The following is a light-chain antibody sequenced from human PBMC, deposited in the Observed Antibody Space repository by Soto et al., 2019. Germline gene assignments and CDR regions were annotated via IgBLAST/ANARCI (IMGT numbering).Light chain of an antibody. V-gene: IGKV2-28*01. CDR2: LGS. Sequence: DIVMTQSPLSLPVTPGEPASISCRSSQSLLHSNGYNYLNWFVQKPGQSPQLLIYLGSERPSGVPGRISGSRSGTDFTLKISRVEADDVGIYYCMQALQSPPWTFGQGTKVEIK. J-gene: IGKJ1*01. CDR1: QSLLHSNGYNY. CDR3: MQALQSPPWT.